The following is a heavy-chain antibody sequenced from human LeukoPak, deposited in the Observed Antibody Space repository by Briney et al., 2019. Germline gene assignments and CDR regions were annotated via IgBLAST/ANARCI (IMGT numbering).Heavy chain of an antibody. Sequence: ASVKVSCKASGYTFTSYYMHWVRQAPGQGLEWMGIINPSGGSTSYAQKFQGRVTITADESTSTVYMELSSLRSEDTAVYYCARGWGGSTSLKALQYYYYYIDVWGKGTTVTVSS. CDR3: ARGWGGSTSLKALQYYYYYIDV. D-gene: IGHD2-2*01. V-gene: IGHV1-46*01. J-gene: IGHJ6*03. CDR1: GYTFTSYY. CDR2: INPSGGST.